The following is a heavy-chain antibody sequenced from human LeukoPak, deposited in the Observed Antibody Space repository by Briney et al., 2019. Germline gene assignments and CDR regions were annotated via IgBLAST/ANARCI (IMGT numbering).Heavy chain of an antibody. D-gene: IGHD3-22*01. J-gene: IGHJ4*02. CDR3: ATHGWDSSGSSPFDY. CDR1: GYSLTSYW. CDR2: IYPGDSDT. Sequence: PGESLKLSCTGSGYSLTSYWIGWVRQMPGKGLEWMGIIYPGDSDTRYSPSFQGQVTISADKSISTAYLQWSSLKASDTAMYYCATHGWDSSGSSPFDYWGQGTLVTVSS. V-gene: IGHV5-51*01.